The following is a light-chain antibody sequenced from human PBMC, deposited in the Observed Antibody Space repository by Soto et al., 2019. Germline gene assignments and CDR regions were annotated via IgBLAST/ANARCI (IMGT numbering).Light chain of an antibody. CDR3: SSYAGSLWV. J-gene: IGLJ1*01. CDR1: SSDVGGYNY. V-gene: IGLV2-8*01. CDR2: EVS. Sequence: QSVLTQPPSASGSPGQSVTISCTGTSSDVGGYNYVSWYQQHPGKAPKLMIYEVSKRPSGVPDRFSGSKSGNTASLTVSGLQAEAEADYYCSSYAGSLWVFGTGTKLTVL.